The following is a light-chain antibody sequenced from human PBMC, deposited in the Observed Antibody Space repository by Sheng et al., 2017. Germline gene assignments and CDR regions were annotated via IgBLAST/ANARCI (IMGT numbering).Light chain of an antibody. V-gene: IGLV3-1*01. CDR1: KLGDKY. CDR3: QAWDSGIR. Sequence: SYELTQPPSVSVSPGQTASITCSGDKLGDKYACWYQQKPGQSPVLVIYQDNQRPSGIPERFSGSNSGNTATLTISGTQAMGEADYYCQAWDSGIRFGGGTKLTVL. J-gene: IGLJ2*01. CDR2: QDN.